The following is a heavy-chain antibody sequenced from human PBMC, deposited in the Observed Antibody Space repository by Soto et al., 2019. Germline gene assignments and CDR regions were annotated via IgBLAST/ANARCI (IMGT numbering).Heavy chain of an antibody. CDR2: ITAYNGNT. D-gene: IGHD5-12*01. CDR3: ARDHDRWLRLVSC. J-gene: IGHJ4*02. CDR1: GYTITSYG. V-gene: IGHV1-18*01. Sequence: QVQLVQSGAEVKKPGASVKVSCKASGYTITSYGIRWVREAPGQGLEWMGWITAYNGNTSYAQKFQGRVTMTTDTSTSTAYMELRSLTSDDTAVYYCARDHDRWLRLVSCWGQGTLVTVSS.